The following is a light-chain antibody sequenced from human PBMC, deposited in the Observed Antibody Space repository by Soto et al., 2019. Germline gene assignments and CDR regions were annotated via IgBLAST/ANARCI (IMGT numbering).Light chain of an antibody. CDR2: KAS. V-gene: IGKV1-5*03. CDR1: QTISSW. CDR3: QHYNSYSEA. J-gene: IGKJ1*01. Sequence: DIQMTQSPSTLSGSVGDRVTITCRASQTISSWLARYQQKPGKAPKLLIYKASTLKSGVPSRFSGSGSGTEFTLTINSLQPDDFATYYCQHYNSYSEAFGQGTKVDI.